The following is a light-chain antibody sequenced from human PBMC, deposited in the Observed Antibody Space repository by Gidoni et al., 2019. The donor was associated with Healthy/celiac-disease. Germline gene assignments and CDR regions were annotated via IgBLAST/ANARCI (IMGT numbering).Light chain of an antibody. V-gene: IGKV3-20*01. Sequence: EIVLTQSPGTLSLSPGERATLSCRASQSVSSSYLAWYQQKPGQAPRLLIYGASSSATGIPDRFSGSGSGTDFTLTISRLEPEDFAVYHWQQYGSSPPFTFXPXTKVXIK. CDR3: QQYGSSPPFT. J-gene: IGKJ3*01. CDR2: GAS. CDR1: QSVSSSY.